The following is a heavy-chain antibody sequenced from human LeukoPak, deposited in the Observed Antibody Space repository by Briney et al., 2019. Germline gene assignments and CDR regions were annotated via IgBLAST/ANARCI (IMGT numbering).Heavy chain of an antibody. Sequence: SETLSLTCAVYGGSLSNYYWSWIRQPPGKGLEWIGEINHSGSTKYNPSLKSRVTISVDMSKNQFSLELSSVTAADTAVYYCARGPASGSNFAWFDPWGQGTLFTVSS. CDR1: GGSLSNYY. CDR2: INHSGST. D-gene: IGHD3-10*01. V-gene: IGHV4-34*01. J-gene: IGHJ5*02. CDR3: ARGPASGSNFAWFDP.